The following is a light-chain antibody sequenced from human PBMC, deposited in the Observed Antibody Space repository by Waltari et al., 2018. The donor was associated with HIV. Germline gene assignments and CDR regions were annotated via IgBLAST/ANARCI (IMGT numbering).Light chain of an antibody. V-gene: IGLV2-23*02. CDR3: CSYAGPNSLV. CDR1: SSAVGRYDL. J-gene: IGLJ2*01. Sequence: QSALTQPASVSGSPGQSITMSCTGTSSAVGRYDLVSWYQHFPGNAPKLIIFEVTKRPSGVSNRFSGSKSGKTASLTISGLQAEDEADYYCCSYAGPNSLVFGGGTKLTVL. CDR2: EVT.